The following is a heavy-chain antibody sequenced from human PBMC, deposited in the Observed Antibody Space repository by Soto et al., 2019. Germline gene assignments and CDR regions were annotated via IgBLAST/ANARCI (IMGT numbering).Heavy chain of an antibody. CDR2: ISESGGST. CDR1: GFTFSNYA. J-gene: IGHJ4*02. D-gene: IGHD3-9*01. V-gene: IGHV3-23*01. Sequence: PGGSLRLSCAASGFTFSNYAMSWVRQAPGKGLEWVASISESGGSTYYADSVKGRSTISKDNSKNTLSLRVNSLRAEDTAVYYCAKGGTLTGYLYMLDYWGQGTLVTVSS. CDR3: AKGGTLTGYLYMLDY.